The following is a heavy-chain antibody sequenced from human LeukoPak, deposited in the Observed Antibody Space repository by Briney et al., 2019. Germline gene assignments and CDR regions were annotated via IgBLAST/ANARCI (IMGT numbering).Heavy chain of an antibody. CDR2: IYPRDGST. D-gene: IGHD3/OR15-3a*01. Sequence: GASVKVPSKALGNSSPTNYLHWLRQAPGQGLGGMGMIYPRDGSTSYAQKFQGRVTITADESTSTAYMELSSLRSEDTAVYYCARDWTPYGMDVWGQGTTVTVSS. V-gene: IGHV1-46*01. J-gene: IGHJ6*02. CDR3: ARDWTPYGMDV. CDR1: GNSSPTNY.